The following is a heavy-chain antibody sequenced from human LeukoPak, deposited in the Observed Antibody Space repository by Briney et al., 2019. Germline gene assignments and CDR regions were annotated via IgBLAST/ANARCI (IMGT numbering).Heavy chain of an antibody. D-gene: IGHD5-18*01. CDR2: IKQDGSEK. CDR3: AREGSGYSYGFLGY. CDR1: GFTFSNHL. V-gene: IGHV3-7*01. J-gene: IGHJ4*02. Sequence: GGALRLSRAPSGFTFSNHLMSWVRQAPGKGREGVAHIKQDGSEKYYVDSVKGRFTISRDNAKNSLYLQMNSLRAEDTAVYYCAREGSGYSYGFLGYWGQGTLVTVSS.